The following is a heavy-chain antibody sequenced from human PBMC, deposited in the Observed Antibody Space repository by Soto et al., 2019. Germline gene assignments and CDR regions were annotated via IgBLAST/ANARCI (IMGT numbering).Heavy chain of an antibody. CDR3: ARDDRRAVAGHFDY. CDR2: ISSSSSYI. CDR1: GFTFSSYS. V-gene: IGHV3-21*01. D-gene: IGHD6-19*01. J-gene: IGHJ4*02. Sequence: EVQLVESGGGLVKPGGSLRLSCAASGFTFSSYSMNWVRQAPGKGLEWVSSISSSSSYIYYADSVKGRFTISRDNAKNSLYLQMNSLRAEDTAVYYCARDDRRAVAGHFDYWGQGTLVTVSS.